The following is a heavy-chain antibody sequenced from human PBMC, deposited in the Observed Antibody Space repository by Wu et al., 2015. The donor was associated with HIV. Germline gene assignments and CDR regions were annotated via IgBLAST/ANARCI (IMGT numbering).Heavy chain of an antibody. CDR2: IIPLFGTG. J-gene: IGHJ4*02. V-gene: IGHV1-69*05. CDR3: ASPRSPGFSSAWPTYFDY. Sequence: QVHLVQSGAEXKKPGSSVKISCKASGNTFNAINWVRQAPGQGLEWMGGIIPLFGTGEYAQIFQGRVTITTDESTSTAYMGLSSLRSEDTAVYFCASPRSPGFSSAWPTYFDYWGQGTLVTVSS. CDR1: GNTFNA. D-gene: IGHD6-25*01.